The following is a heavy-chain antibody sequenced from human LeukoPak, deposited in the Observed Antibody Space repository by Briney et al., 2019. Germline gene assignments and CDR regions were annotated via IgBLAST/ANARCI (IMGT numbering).Heavy chain of an antibody. D-gene: IGHD2-15*01. CDR3: ARGATRISGYYYYYMDV. Sequence: ASVKVSRKASGGTFSSYAISWVRQAPGQGLEWMGGIIPIFGTANYAQKFQGRVTITADESTSTAYMELSSLRSEDTAVYYCARGATRISGYYYYYMDVWGKGTTVTVSS. J-gene: IGHJ6*03. V-gene: IGHV1-69*13. CDR2: IIPIFGTA. CDR1: GGTFSSYA.